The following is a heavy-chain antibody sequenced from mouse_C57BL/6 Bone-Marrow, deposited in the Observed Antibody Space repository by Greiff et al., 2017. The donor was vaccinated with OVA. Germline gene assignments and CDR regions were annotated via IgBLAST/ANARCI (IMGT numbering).Heavy chain of an antibody. Sequence: VKLQESGPGLVQPSQSLSITCTVSGFSLTSYGVHWVRQSPGKGLEWLGVIWSGGSTDYNAAFISRLSISKDNSKSQVFFKMNSLQADDTAIYYCARRDDYVFAYWGQGTLVTVSA. CDR1: GFSLTSYG. J-gene: IGHJ3*01. D-gene: IGHD2-4*01. V-gene: IGHV2-2*01. CDR2: IWSGGST. CDR3: ARRDDYVFAY.